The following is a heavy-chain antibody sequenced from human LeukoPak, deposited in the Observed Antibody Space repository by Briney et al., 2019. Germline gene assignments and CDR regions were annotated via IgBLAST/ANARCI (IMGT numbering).Heavy chain of an antibody. CDR1: GFTFSSYT. Sequence: KTGGSLRLSCAASGFTFSSYTMNWVRQAPGKGLEWVSSISSSSSYIYFADSVKGRFTISRDNAKNSLYLQMNSLRAEDTAAYYCAKNGLNGGIVRAFDKWGQGTPVTGSS. D-gene: IGHD3-3*02. CDR2: ISSSSSYI. J-gene: IGHJ4*02. CDR3: AKNGLNGGIVRAFDK. V-gene: IGHV3-21*01.